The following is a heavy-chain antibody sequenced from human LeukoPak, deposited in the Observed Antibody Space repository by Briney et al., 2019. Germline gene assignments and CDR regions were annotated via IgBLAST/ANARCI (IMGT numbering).Heavy chain of an antibody. Sequence: SETLSLTCAVCGGSFSGYYWSWIRQPPGKGLEWIGEINHSGSTNYNPSLKSRVTISVDTSKNQFSLKLSSVTAADTAVYYCARYMVRGVISYYYYGMDVWGQGTTVTVSS. CDR2: INHSGST. CDR3: ARYMVRGVISYYYYGMDV. D-gene: IGHD3-10*01. CDR1: GGSFSGYY. J-gene: IGHJ6*02. V-gene: IGHV4-34*01.